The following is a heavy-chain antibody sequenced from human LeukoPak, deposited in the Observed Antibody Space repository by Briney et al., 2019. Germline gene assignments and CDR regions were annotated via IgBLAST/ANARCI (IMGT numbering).Heavy chain of an antibody. D-gene: IGHD3-3*01. Sequence: SQTLSLTCTVSGGSISSGDYYWSWIRQPPGKGLEWIGYIYYSGSTYYNPSLMSRVTISVDTSKNQFSLKLSSVTAADTAVYYCARGRTSFGVVISELDYWGQGTLVTVSS. CDR2: IYYSGST. CDR1: GGSISSGDYY. CDR3: ARGRTSFGVVISELDY. V-gene: IGHV4-30-4*01. J-gene: IGHJ4*02.